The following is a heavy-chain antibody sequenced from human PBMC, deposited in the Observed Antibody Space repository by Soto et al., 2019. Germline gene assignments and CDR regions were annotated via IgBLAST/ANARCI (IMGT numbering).Heavy chain of an antibody. D-gene: IGHD3-16*02. CDR3: AREGGNYDYVWGSYRPNGDAFDI. CDR1: GGSISSYY. J-gene: IGHJ3*02. Sequence: KTSETLSLTCTVSGGSISSYYWSWIRQPPGKGLEWIGYIYYSGSTNYNPSLKSRVTISVDTSKNQFSLKLSSVTAADTAVYYCAREGGNYDYVWGSYRPNGDAFDIWGQGTMVTVSS. V-gene: IGHV4-59*01. CDR2: IYYSGST.